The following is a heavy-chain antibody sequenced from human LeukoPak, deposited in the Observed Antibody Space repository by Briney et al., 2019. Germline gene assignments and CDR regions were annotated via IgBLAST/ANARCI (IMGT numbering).Heavy chain of an antibody. CDR2: ISAYNGNT. CDR1: GYTFTSYG. CDR3: ARDREYSGYDYGLGYYYYGMDV. D-gene: IGHD5-12*01. V-gene: IGHV1-18*04. Sequence: ASVKVSCKASGYTFTSYGISWVRQAPGQGLEWMGWISAYNGNTNYAQKLQGRVTMTTDTSTSTAYMELRSLRSDDTAVYYYARDREYSGYDYGLGYYYYGMDVWGKGTTVTVSS. J-gene: IGHJ6*04.